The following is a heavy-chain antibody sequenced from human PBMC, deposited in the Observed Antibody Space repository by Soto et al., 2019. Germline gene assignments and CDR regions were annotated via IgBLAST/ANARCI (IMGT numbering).Heavy chain of an antibody. CDR2: ISGRGGST. Sequence: GGSLRLSCAASGFTFSSYAMHWVRQAPGKGLGWVSAISGRGGSTYYADSVKGRFTISRDDSKNTLYLQMNSLRGEDTAIYYCASRAAGIAARLGVHWGQGTLVTVSS. CDR3: ASRAAGIAARLGVH. J-gene: IGHJ4*02. V-gene: IGHV3-23*01. CDR1: GFTFSSYA. D-gene: IGHD6-6*01.